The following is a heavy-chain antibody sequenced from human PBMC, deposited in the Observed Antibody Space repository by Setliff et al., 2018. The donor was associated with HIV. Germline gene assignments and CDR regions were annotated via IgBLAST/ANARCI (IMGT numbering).Heavy chain of an antibody. Sequence: SETLSLTCTVSGGSISSGSYYWTWIRQPAGKGPEWIGHIYTNGYTNYNPSLKSRVTISVDTSKNQFSLRLTSVTAADTAVYYCARAPPGIQNDAFDVWGQGTMVTVSS. CDR1: GGSISSGSYY. CDR2: IYTNGYT. CDR3: ARAPPGIQNDAFDV. V-gene: IGHV4-61*09. J-gene: IGHJ3*01.